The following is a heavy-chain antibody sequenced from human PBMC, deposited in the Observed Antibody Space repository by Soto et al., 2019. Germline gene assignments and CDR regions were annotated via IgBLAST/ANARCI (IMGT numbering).Heavy chain of an antibody. V-gene: IGHV3-30-3*01. J-gene: IGHJ5*02. CDR3: ARGEARWQYQLLFNWFDP. Sequence: VQLVESGGGVVQPGRSLRLSCAASGFTFSSYAMHWVRQAPGKGLEWVAVISYDGSNKYYADSVKGRFTISRDNSKNTLYLQMNSLRAEDTAVYYCARGEARWQYQLLFNWFDPWGQGTLVTVSS. CDR1: GFTFSSYA. D-gene: IGHD2-2*01. CDR2: ISYDGSNK.